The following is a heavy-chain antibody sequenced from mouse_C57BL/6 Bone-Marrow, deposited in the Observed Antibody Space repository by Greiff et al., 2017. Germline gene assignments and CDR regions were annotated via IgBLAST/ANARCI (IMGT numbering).Heavy chain of an antibody. CDR1: GFNIKDYY. CDR3: SRIYYYGSNMDY. D-gene: IGHD1-1*01. V-gene: IGHV14-1*01. J-gene: IGHJ4*01. CDR2: IDPEDGDT. Sequence: EVQGVESGAELVRPGASVKLSCTASGFNIKDYYMHWVKQRPEQGLEWIGRIDPEDGDTEYAPKFQGKATMTADTSSNTAYLQLSSLTSEDTAVYYCSRIYYYGSNMDYWGQGTSVTVSS.